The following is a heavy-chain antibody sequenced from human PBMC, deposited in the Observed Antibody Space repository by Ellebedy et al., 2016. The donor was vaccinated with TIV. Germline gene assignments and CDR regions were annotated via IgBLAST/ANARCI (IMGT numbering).Heavy chain of an antibody. CDR2: ISAYNGNT. CDR1: GYTFTSYG. CDR3: ARGAIQLWSSALGY. D-gene: IGHD5-18*01. V-gene: IGHV1-18*04. Sequence: ASVKVSXKASGYTFTSYGISWVRQAPGQGLEWMGWISAYNGNTNYAQKLQGRVTMTTDTSTSTAYMELRSLRSDDTAVYYCARGAIQLWSSALGYWGRGTLVTVSS. J-gene: IGHJ4*02.